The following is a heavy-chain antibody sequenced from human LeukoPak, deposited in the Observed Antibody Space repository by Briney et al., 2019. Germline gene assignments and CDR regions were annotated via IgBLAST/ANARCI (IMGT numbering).Heavy chain of an antibody. CDR1: GGSISSSSYY. Sequence: SETLSLTCTVSGGSISSSSYYWGWIRQPPGKGLEWIGSIYYSGSTYYNPSLKSRVTISVDTSKNQFSLNLRSVTAADTAVYYCASFMSTVTASTFDYWGQGTLVTVSS. CDR3: ASFMSTVTASTFDY. V-gene: IGHV4-39*07. J-gene: IGHJ4*02. D-gene: IGHD4-17*01. CDR2: IYYSGST.